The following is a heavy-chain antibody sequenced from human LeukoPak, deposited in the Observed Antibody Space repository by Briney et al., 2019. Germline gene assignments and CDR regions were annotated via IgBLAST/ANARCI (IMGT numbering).Heavy chain of an antibody. V-gene: IGHV1-18*04. CDR1: GYTFTSCG. CDR3: ARGSKPNYYGSGSYLY. J-gene: IGHJ4*02. D-gene: IGHD3-10*01. Sequence: ASVKVSCKASGYTFTSCGISWVRLAPGQGLEWMGWISAYNGNTNYAQKLQGRVTMTTDTSTSTAYMELRSLRSDDTAVYYCARGSKPNYYGSGSYLYWGQGTLLTVSS. CDR2: ISAYNGNT.